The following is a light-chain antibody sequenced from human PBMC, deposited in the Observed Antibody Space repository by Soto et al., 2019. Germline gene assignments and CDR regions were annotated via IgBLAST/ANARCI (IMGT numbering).Light chain of an antibody. Sequence: EFVLTQSPGTLSLSPGERATLSCRARQSISGTYVAWYQKKPGQSPSLLLYGASSRATGIPDRFSGGGYGTDFALTISRLEPGDSAVYYCQQYGSSSFAFGPGTKVEIK. CDR2: GAS. CDR3: QQYGSSSFA. V-gene: IGKV3-20*01. J-gene: IGKJ3*01. CDR1: QSISGTY.